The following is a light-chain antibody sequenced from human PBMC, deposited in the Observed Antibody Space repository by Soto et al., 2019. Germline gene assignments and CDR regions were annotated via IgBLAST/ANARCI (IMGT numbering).Light chain of an antibody. CDR2: EVS. Sequence: QSVLTQPASVSGSPGQSITISCTGTNSDVGGYDYVSWYQQHPGKAPKLMIYEVSHRPSGVSNRFSGSRSGNTASLTISGLPAEDEADYYCSSYTSSTTLGVFGGGTKLTVL. J-gene: IGLJ3*02. CDR3: SSYTSSTTLGV. V-gene: IGLV2-14*01. CDR1: NSDVGGYDY.